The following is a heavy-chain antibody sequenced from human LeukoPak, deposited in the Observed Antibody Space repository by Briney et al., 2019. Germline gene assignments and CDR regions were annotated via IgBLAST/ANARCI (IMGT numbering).Heavy chain of an antibody. D-gene: IGHD6-19*01. J-gene: IGHJ3*02. Sequence: MTSETLSLTCTVSGGSISSYYWSWIRQPAEKGPEWIGRIYTSGSTNYNPSLKSRVTMSVDTSKNQFSLKLSSVTAADTAMYYCAREEIAVADEAFDIWGQGTMVTVSS. V-gene: IGHV4-4*07. CDR1: GGSISSYY. CDR3: AREEIAVADEAFDI. CDR2: IYTSGST.